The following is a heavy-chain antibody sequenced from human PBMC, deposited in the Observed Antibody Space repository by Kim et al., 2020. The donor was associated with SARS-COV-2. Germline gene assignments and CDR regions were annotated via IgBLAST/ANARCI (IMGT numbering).Heavy chain of an antibody. Sequence: GGSLRLSCAASGFTFSSFAMSWVRRAPGKGLEWVSAISGSGGTTYYADSVKGRFTISRDNSKNTLYLQMNSLGAEDTAEYFCAKDKGRNYYHYGMDVWGHGTTVTVSS. CDR2: ISGSGGTT. V-gene: IGHV3-23*01. D-gene: IGHD1-26*01. J-gene: IGHJ6*02. CDR3: AKDKGRNYYHYGMDV. CDR1: GFTFSSFA.